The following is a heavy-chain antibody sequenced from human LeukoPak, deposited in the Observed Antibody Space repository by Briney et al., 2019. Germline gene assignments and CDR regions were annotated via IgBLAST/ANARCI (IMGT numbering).Heavy chain of an antibody. CDR1: GFTFSSYA. Sequence: GGSLRLSCVVSGFTFSSYAMSWVRQAPGKGLEWVSGVGGSGDSTYYADSVKGRFTISRDNSKHTLFLQMNSLRAEDTAVYYCAIIPRAAAGPSARSPFHYWGQGTLVTVSS. V-gene: IGHV3-23*01. D-gene: IGHD6-13*01. CDR3: AIIPRAAAGPSARSPFHY. J-gene: IGHJ4*02. CDR2: VGGSGDST.